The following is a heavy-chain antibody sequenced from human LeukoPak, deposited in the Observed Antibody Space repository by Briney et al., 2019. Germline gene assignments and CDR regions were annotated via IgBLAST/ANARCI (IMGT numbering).Heavy chain of an antibody. CDR1: DGSITSSTYY. J-gene: IGHJ4*02. D-gene: IGHD2-15*01. V-gene: IGHV4-39*07. CDR2: IYYSGST. CDR3: ARGVGYCSGGSCYFGTTFDY. Sequence: PSETLSLTCTVSDGSITSSTYYWGWIRQPPGKGLEWIGSIYYSGSTNYNPSLKSRVTISVDTSKNQFSLKLSSVTAADTAVYYCARGVGYCSGGSCYFGTTFDYWGQGTLVTVSS.